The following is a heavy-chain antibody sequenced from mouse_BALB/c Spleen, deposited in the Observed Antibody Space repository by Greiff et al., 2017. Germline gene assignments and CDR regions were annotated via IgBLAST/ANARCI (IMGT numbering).Heavy chain of an antibody. J-gene: IGHJ1*01. CDR1: GYAFTNYL. D-gene: IGHD1-1*01. V-gene: IGHV1-54*01. CDR3: ARCGSSSYWYFDV. CDR2: INPGSGGT. Sequence: VQLQQSGAELVRPGTSVKVSCKASGYAFTNYLIEWVKQRPGQGLEWIGVINPGSGGTNYNEKFKGKATLTADKSSSTAYMQLSSLTSDDSAVYFCARCGSSSYWYFDVWGAGTTVTVSS.